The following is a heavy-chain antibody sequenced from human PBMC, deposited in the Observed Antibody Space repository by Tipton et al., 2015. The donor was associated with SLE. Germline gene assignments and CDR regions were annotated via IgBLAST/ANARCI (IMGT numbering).Heavy chain of an antibody. CDR3: ARGVEYTSAWYQGDGQNWFDP. V-gene: IGHV4-39*07. CDR1: GFSISSSSYT. D-gene: IGHD6-19*01. J-gene: IGHJ5*02. Sequence: TLSLTCTVSGFSISSSSYTWGWIRQPPGKGLEWIGEINHGGSTTYNPSLNSRVTISVDSSKNQFSLKLTSVTAADTAVYYCARGVEYTSAWYQGDGQNWFDPWGQGTLVTVSS. CDR2: INHGGST.